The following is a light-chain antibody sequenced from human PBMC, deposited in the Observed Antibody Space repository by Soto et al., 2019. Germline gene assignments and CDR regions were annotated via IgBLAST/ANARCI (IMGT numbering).Light chain of an antibody. CDR1: TSNVGNNA. J-gene: IGLJ2*01. CDR3: AAWDDSLNVVL. CDR2: FDD. V-gene: IGLV1-36*01. Sequence: QSVLTQPPSVSEAPRQRVSISCSGNTSNVGNNAVNWYQQLPGKTPKLLIYFDDLVPSGVSDRFSGSKSGTSASLAISGLQSDDEADYYCAAWDDSLNVVLFGGGTKRTVL.